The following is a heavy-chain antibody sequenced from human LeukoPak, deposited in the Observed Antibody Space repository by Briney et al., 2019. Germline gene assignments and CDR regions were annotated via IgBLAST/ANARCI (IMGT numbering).Heavy chain of an antibody. J-gene: IGHJ3*02. V-gene: IGHV3-53*01. CDR3: ARGQRLRWALVAFDI. D-gene: IGHD4-23*01. Sequence: GGSLRLSCAASGFLVSNYYMSWVRQAPGKGLEWVSVIYSGAGTYYADSVKGRFTISRDNSRNTLYLQMNSLRAEDTAVYFCARGQRLRWALVAFDIWGQGTMVTVSS. CDR2: IYSGAGT. CDR1: GFLVSNYY.